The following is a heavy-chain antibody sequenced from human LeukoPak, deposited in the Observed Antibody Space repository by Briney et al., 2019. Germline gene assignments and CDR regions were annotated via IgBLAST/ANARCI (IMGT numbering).Heavy chain of an antibody. D-gene: IGHD3-10*01. CDR1: GYTFTSYG. CDR2: ISTYNGNS. CDR3: ARVCTYYYGSGRSCDY. Sequence: ASVKVSCKASGYTFTSYGITWVRQAPGQGLEWMGWISTYNGNSNYAQKLQGRVTMTRDTSTSTVYMELSSLRSEDTAVYYCARVCTYYYGSGRSCDYWGQGTLVTVSS. J-gene: IGHJ4*02. V-gene: IGHV1-18*01.